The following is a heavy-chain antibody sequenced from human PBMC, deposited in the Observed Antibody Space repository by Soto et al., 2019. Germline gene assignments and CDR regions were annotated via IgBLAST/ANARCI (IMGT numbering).Heavy chain of an antibody. CDR1: GYTFTSYA. CDR2: INAGNGNT. V-gene: IGHV1-3*01. CDR3: ARGGDAGRRYYYYGMDV. Sequence: QVQLVQSGAEVKKPGASVKVSCKASGYTFTSYAMHWARQAPGQRLEWMGWINAGNGNTKYSQKFQGRVTITRDTSASTAYMELSSLRSEDTAVYYCARGGDAGRRYYYYGMDVWGQGTTVTVSS. J-gene: IGHJ6*02. D-gene: IGHD2-21*02.